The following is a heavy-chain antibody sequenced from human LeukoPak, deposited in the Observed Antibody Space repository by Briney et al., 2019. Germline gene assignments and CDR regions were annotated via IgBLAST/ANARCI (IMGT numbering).Heavy chain of an antibody. CDR2: IIPIFGTA. CDR3: ARTPEYCSSTSCYPEAYYYYMDV. Sequence: ASVKFSCKASGSSFGSYAVSWVRQAAGQGLEWMGGIIPIFGTANYAQKFQGRVTITTDESTSTAYMQLSSLRSDDTAVYYCARTPEYCSSTSCYPEAYYYYMDVWGKGTTVTVSS. D-gene: IGHD2-2*01. J-gene: IGHJ6*03. CDR1: GSSFGSYA. V-gene: IGHV1-69*05.